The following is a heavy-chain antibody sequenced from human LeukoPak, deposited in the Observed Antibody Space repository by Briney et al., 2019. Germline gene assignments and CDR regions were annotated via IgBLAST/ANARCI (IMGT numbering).Heavy chain of an antibody. J-gene: IGHJ6*03. V-gene: IGHV3-21*03. CDR1: GFTFSSYS. CDR3: TREAHYDFWSGSIPYYYYMDV. Sequence: GGSLRLSCAASGFTFSSYSMNWVRQAPGKGLEWVSSISSSSSYIYYADSVKGRFTISRDNAKNSLYLQMNSLKTEDTAVYYCTREAHYDFWSGSIPYYYYMDVWGKGTTVTVSS. D-gene: IGHD3-3*01. CDR2: ISSSSSYI.